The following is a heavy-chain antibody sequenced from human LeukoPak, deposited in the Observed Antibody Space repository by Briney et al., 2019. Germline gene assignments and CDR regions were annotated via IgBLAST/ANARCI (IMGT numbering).Heavy chain of an antibody. CDR3: ARLRDGSLDL. CDR1: GYSFTSYW. CDR2: IYPGDSDT. J-gene: IGHJ5*02. Sequence: GESLKISCKGSGYSFTSYWIGWVRQMPGKGLEWMGIIYPGDSDTRYSPSCQGHVIISTDKSITTAYLQWSSLKASDTAMYYCARLRDGSLDLWGQGTLVSVSS. V-gene: IGHV5-51*01.